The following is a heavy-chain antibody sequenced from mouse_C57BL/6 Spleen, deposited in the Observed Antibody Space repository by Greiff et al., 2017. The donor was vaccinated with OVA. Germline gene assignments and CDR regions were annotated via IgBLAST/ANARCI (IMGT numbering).Heavy chain of an antibody. Sequence: QVQLQQSGPELVKPGASVKISCKASGYAFSSSWMNWVKQRPGKGLEWIGRIYPGDGDTNYNGKFKGKATLTADKSSSTAYMQLSSLTSEDSAVYFCARDYGNYYAMDYWGQGTSVTVSS. CDR3: ARDYGNYYAMDY. V-gene: IGHV1-82*01. J-gene: IGHJ4*01. CDR2: IYPGDGDT. D-gene: IGHD2-1*01. CDR1: GYAFSSSW.